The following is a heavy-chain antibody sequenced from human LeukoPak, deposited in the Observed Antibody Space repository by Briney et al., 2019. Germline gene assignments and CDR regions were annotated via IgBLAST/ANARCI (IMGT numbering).Heavy chain of an antibody. Sequence: PSETLSLTCTVSGGSISSSSYYWGWIRQPPGKGLEWIGSIYYSGSTYYNPSLKSRLTISVDTSQNQFSLQLSSVTAADTSVYYCARQWYSGDLYNWFDPWGQGTLVTVSS. D-gene: IGHD1-26*01. CDR1: GGSISSSSYY. CDR2: IYYSGST. V-gene: IGHV4-39*01. CDR3: ARQWYSGDLYNWFDP. J-gene: IGHJ5*02.